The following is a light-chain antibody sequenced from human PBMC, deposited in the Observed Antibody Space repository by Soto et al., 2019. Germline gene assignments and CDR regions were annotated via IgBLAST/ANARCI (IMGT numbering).Light chain of an antibody. CDR2: DAS. CDR3: QQRSNWPPT. V-gene: IGKV3-11*01. Sequence: DIVLTQSPATLSLSPGERATLSCRASQSISSYLAWYQQKPGQAPRLLLYDASNRATGIPARFSGGGTGTDFTLTISSLEPEDFAVYYCQQRSNWPPTFGGGTKVEIK. J-gene: IGKJ4*01. CDR1: QSISSY.